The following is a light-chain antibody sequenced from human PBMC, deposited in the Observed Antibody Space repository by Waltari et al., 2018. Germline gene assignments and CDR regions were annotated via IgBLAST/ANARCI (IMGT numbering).Light chain of an antibody. J-gene: IGKJ1*01. CDR3: QHCRGRPAT. Sequence: EIVLTQSPATLSLSPGERATLSCRASQSVGRSLAWYQQIPGQAPRLLIYGASIRATGIPDRFSGGGSGTDFTLTISRLEPEDFAVYFCQHCRGRPATFGQGTKVAI. CDR1: QSVGRS. CDR2: GAS. V-gene: IGKV3D-20*02.